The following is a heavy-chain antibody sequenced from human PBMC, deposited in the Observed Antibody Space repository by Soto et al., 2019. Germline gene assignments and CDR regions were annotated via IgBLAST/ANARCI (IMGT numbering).Heavy chain of an antibody. CDR2: ISWNSGSI. CDR3: AKDISSGWELLRYLDY. Sequence: GGSLRLSCAASGFTFDDYAMHWVRQAPGKGLEWVSGISWNSGSIGYADSVKGRFTISRDNAKNSLYLQMNSLRAEDTALYYCAKDISSGWELLRYLDYWGQGT. V-gene: IGHV3-9*01. CDR1: GFTFDDYA. J-gene: IGHJ4*02. D-gene: IGHD1-26*01.